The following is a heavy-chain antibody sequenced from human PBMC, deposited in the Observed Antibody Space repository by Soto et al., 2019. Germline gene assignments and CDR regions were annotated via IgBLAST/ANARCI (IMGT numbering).Heavy chain of an antibody. D-gene: IGHD3-3*01. Sequence: PGGSLRLSCAASGFTFSSYSMNWVRQAPGKGLEWVSYISSSSSTIYYADSVKGRFTISRDNAKNSLYLQMNSLRAEDTAVYYCAKGFLEWLFPPLNADYWGQGTLVTVSS. V-gene: IGHV3-48*01. CDR2: ISSSSSTI. CDR1: GFTFSSYS. J-gene: IGHJ4*02. CDR3: AKGFLEWLFPPLNADY.